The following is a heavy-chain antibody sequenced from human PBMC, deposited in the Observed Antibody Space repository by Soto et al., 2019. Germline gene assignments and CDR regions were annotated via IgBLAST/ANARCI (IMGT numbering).Heavy chain of an antibody. Sequence: EVQLVESGGGLVQPGGSLRLSCAASGFTVSSNYMSWVLQAPVKGLEWVSVIYSDGSTYYADSVKGRFTISRHNSKNTLYLQMNSLRAEDTAVYYCARDPYYDSSGYLASNGMDVWGQGTTVTVSS. J-gene: IGHJ6*02. V-gene: IGHV3-53*04. CDR1: GFTVSSNY. CDR2: IYSDGST. D-gene: IGHD3-22*01. CDR3: ARDPYYDSSGYLASNGMDV.